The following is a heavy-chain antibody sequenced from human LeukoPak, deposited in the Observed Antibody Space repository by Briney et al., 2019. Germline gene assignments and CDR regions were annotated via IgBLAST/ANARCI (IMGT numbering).Heavy chain of an antibody. CDR3: AKDLRRRDYGDYVPGIDY. CDR1: GFTFSSYG. V-gene: IGHV3-30*18. CDR2: ISHDGSNK. D-gene: IGHD4-17*01. Sequence: GGSLRLSCAASGFTFSSYGMHWVRQAPGKGLEWVAVISHDGSNKYYADSVKGRFTISRDNSKNTLYLQMNSLRAEDTAVYYCAKDLRRRDYGDYVPGIDYWGQGTLVTVSS. J-gene: IGHJ4*02.